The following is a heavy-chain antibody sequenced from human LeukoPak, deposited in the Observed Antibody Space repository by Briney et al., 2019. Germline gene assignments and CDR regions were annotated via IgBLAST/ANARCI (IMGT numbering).Heavy chain of an antibody. CDR1: GGSFSGYY. J-gene: IGHJ4*02. CDR2: INHSGST. V-gene: IGHV4-34*01. D-gene: IGHD1-26*01. Sequence: PSETLSLTCAVYGGSFSGYYWSWIRQPPGKGLEWIGEINHSGSTNYNPSLKGRVTISVDTSKNQFSLKLSSVTAADTAVYYCARHPARGSYSTNSYWGQGTLVTVSS. CDR3: ARHPARGSYSTNSY.